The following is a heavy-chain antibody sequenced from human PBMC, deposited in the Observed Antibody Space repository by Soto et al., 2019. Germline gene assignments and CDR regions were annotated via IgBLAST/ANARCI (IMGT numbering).Heavy chain of an antibody. CDR3: ARGGYYDNSWGKLNHYGLDV. V-gene: IGHV1-18*01. J-gene: IGHJ6*02. D-gene: IGHD3-16*01. Sequence: AASVKVSCKASGYTFIRYGISWVRQAPGQGFEWMGWISPYDDKTIYAQKLQGRVIMTTDTSTRIVYMELRGLKSDDTAVYYCARGGYYDNSWGKLNHYGLDVWGQGTSVTVSS. CDR2: ISPYDDKT. CDR1: GYTFIRYG.